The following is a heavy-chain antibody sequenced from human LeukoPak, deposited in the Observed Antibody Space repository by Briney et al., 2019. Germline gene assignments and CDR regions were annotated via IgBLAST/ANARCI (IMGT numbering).Heavy chain of an antibody. CDR1: GGSISSCY. V-gene: IGHV4-59*01. D-gene: IGHD5-18*01. Sequence: PSETLSLTCTVSGGSISSCYWSWIRQPPGKGLEWIGYTYYSGSTNYNPSLKSRVTISVDTSKNQFSLKLSSVTAADTAVYYCARGYSYGYGYFDYWGQGTLVTVSS. J-gene: IGHJ4*02. CDR2: TYYSGST. CDR3: ARGYSYGYGYFDY.